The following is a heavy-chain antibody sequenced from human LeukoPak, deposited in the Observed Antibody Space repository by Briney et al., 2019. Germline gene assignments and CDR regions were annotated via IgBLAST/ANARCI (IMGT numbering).Heavy chain of an antibody. CDR2: ISAYNGNT. D-gene: IGHD3-10*01. J-gene: IGHJ4*02. CDR3: ARGFQRITMVRGVIIGGY. CDR1: GYTFTSYG. Sequence: ASVKVSCKASGYTFTSYGISWVRQAPGQGLEWMGWISAYNGNTNYAQKFQGRVTMTRDTSISTAYMELSRLRSDDTAVYYCARGFQRITMVRGVIIGGYWGQGTLVTVSS. V-gene: IGHV1-18*01.